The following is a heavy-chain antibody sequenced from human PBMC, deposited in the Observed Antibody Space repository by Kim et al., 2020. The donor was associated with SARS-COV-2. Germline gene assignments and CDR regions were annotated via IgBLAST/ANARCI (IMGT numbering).Heavy chain of an antibody. CDR3: AREYYYDSSLSSENRGGVGPYFDY. CDR2: IIPIFGTA. Sequence: SVKVSCKASGGTFSSYAISWVRQAPGQGLEWMGGIIPIFGTANYAQKFQGRVTITADESTSTAYMELSSLRSEDTAVYYCAREYYYDSSLSSENRGGVGPYFDYWGQGTLVTVSS. D-gene: IGHD3-22*01. J-gene: IGHJ4*02. V-gene: IGHV1-69*13. CDR1: GGTFSSYA.